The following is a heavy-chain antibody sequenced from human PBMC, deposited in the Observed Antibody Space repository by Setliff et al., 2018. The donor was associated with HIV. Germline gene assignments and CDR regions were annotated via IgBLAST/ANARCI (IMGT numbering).Heavy chain of an antibody. J-gene: IGHJ6*03. CDR1: GGPLNSRNW. CDR2: VFHSGSA. V-gene: IGHV4-4*02. D-gene: IGHD1-7*01. Sequence: SETLSLTCAVSGGPLNSRNWWSWVRQPPGKGLEWIGEVFHSGSANSNASLRSRVMISVDTSKNQFSLKLSAVTAADTAVYYCARHRGMPGTTWYNHYMDVWGTGATVTVSS. CDR3: ARHRGMPGTTWYNHYMDV.